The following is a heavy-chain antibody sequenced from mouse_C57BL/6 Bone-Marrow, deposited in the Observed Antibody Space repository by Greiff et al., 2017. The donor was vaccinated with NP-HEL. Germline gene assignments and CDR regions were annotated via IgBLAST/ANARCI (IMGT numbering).Heavy chain of an antibody. CDR2: INPSTGGT. J-gene: IGHJ2*01. V-gene: IGHV1-42*01. CDR1: GYSFTGYY. D-gene: IGHD2-3*01. Sequence: EVKLQQSGPELVKPGASVKISCKASGYSFTGYYMNWVKQSPEKSLEWIGEINPSTGGTTYNQKFKAKATLTVDKSSSTAYMQLKSLTSEDSAVYYCAGYLGDYWGQGTTLTVSS. CDR3: AGYLGDY.